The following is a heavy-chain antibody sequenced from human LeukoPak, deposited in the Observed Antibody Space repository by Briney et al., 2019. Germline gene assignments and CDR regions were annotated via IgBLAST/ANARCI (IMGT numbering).Heavy chain of an antibody. CDR2: INHSGST. V-gene: IGHV4-34*01. CDR3: ARHLSHDSP. J-gene: IGHJ5*02. Sequence: GSLRLSCAASGFTFSSYEMNWVRQAPGKGLEWIGEINHSGSTNYNPSLKSRVTVSVDTSKNQFSLKLSSVTAADTAVYCCARHLSHDSPWGQGTLVTVSS. CDR1: GFTFSSYE. D-gene: IGHD2-21*02.